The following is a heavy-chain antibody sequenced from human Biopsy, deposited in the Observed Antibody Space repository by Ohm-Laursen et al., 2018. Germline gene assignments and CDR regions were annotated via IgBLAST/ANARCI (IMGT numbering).Heavy chain of an antibody. J-gene: IGHJ3*02. CDR2: IYSNGNT. D-gene: IGHD1-26*01. CDR1: GGSISGHF. Sequence: GTLSLTCTVSGGSISGHFWSWVRQPAGRGLEWIGRIYSNGNTNYNPSLKSRVSMSVDTSKNHFSLNLTSVTAADTAMYYCARDEGLLRAFDIWGQGTLGTVSS. CDR3: ARDEGLLRAFDI. V-gene: IGHV4-4*07.